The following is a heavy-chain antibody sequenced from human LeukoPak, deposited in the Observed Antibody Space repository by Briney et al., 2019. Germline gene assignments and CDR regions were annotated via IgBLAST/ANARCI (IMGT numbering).Heavy chain of an antibody. CDR3: ARGGRSSGNYYSPDY. Sequence: HRASVTLSCTASGYTFTSYGISWVRQAPGQGLEWVGAISAYNGNTNYAQKLQGRVTMTTDTSTSTPYMELRSLRSDDTAVYYCARGGRSSGNYYSPDYWGQGTLVTVSS. CDR1: GYTFTSYG. V-gene: IGHV1-18*01. D-gene: IGHD3-22*01. J-gene: IGHJ4*02. CDR2: ISAYNGNT.